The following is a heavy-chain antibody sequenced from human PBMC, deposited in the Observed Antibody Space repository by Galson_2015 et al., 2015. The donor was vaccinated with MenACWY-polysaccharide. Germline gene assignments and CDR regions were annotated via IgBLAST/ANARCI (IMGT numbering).Heavy chain of an antibody. V-gene: IGHV3-48*02. CDR1: GFTFSSHS. J-gene: IGHJ4*02. CDR2: ISTGSSTI. D-gene: IGHD5-24*01. Sequence: SLRLSCAASGFTFSSHSMNWVRQAPGKGLEWVSYISTGSSTINYADSVKGRFTISRDNAKNSLYLQMNSLRDEDTAVYYCARSRGDGYKLGFDYWGQGTLVTVSS. CDR3: ARSRGDGYKLGFDY.